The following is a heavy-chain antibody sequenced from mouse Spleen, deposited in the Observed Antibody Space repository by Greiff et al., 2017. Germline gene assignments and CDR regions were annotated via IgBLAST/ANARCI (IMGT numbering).Heavy chain of an antibody. D-gene: IGHD2-3*01. J-gene: IGHJ3*01. V-gene: IGHV3-6*01. CDR3: AREGIYDGYPFAY. CDR1: GYSITSGYY. Sequence: ESGPGLVKPSQSLSLTCSVTGYSITSGYYWNWIRQFPGNKLEWMGYISYDGSNNYNPSLKNRISITRDTSKNQFFLKLNSVTTEDTATYYCAREGIYDGYPFAYWGQGTLVTVSA. CDR2: ISYDGSN.